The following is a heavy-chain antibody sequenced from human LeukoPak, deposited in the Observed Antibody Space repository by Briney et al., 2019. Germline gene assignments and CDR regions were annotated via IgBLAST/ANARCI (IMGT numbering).Heavy chain of an antibody. CDR1: GYTFTSYA. J-gene: IGHJ5*02. CDR2: INAGNGNT. CDR3: ARESSSWYESPFDP. Sequence: GASVKVSCKASGYTFTSYAMHWVRQAPGQRLEWMGWINAGNGNTKYSQKFQGRVTITRDTSASTAYMELSSLRSEDTAVYYCARESSSWYESPFDPWGQGTLVTVPS. V-gene: IGHV1-3*01. D-gene: IGHD6-13*01.